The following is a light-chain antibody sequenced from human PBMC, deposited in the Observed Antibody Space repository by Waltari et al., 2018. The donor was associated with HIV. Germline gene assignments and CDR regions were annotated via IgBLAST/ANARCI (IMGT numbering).Light chain of an antibody. CDR1: QSVGNY. J-gene: IGKJ5*01. CDR3: QQRSSWPSST. CDR2: DAS. Sequence: DIVLPQSPATLSLSPGERATLSCRASQSVGNYLAWYQQRPGQAPRLLIFDASNRATAIPARFSGSGSETDFTLTISSLEPEDFAVYYCQQRSSWPSSTFGQGTRLDI. V-gene: IGKV3-11*01.